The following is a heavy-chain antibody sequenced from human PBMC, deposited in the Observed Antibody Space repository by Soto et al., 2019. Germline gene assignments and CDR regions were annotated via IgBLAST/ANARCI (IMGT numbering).Heavy chain of an antibody. CDR2: IYSGSTT. CDR1: GLSVTSNY. D-gene: IGHD2-15*01. Sequence: EVLLVQSGGGLVQPGGSLRLSCAPSGLSVTSNYMAWVRQAPGKGLEWVSVIYSGSTTHHADSVKGRFTISRDSSSNTWYLQMSSLRVEDTALYYCARGYWVEGYGAGTYFAYWGQGTLVTVSS. CDR3: ARGYWVEGYGAGTYFAY. J-gene: IGHJ4*02. V-gene: IGHV3-66*01.